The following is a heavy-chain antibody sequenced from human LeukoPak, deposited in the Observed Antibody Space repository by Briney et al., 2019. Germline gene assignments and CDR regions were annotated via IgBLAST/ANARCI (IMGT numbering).Heavy chain of an antibody. D-gene: IGHD6-25*01. Sequence: GASVKVSCKASGYAFSDYYMHWVRQAPGQGLEWMGWIDPTSGDTKYAHKFQGRVSMTRDTSISTADMEVSSLRSDDTAVYYCARDAAGPSVVSNYMDVWGKGTTVTVSS. CDR3: ARDAAGPSVVSNYMDV. CDR2: IDPTSGDT. V-gene: IGHV1-2*02. J-gene: IGHJ6*03. CDR1: GYAFSDYY.